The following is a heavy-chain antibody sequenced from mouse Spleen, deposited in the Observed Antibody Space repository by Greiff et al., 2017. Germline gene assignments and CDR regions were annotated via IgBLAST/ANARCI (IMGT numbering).Heavy chain of an antibody. CDR3: ARRGPYFDY. CDR1: GFTFSSYA. Sequence: EVHLVESGGGLVKLGGSLKLSCAASGFTFSSYAMSWVRQTPEKRLEWVATISSGGGNTYYPDSVKGRFTISRDNAKNTLYLQMSSLKSEDTAMYYCARRGPYFDYWGQGTTLTVSS. CDR2: ISSGGGNT. V-gene: IGHV5-9-3*01. J-gene: IGHJ2*01.